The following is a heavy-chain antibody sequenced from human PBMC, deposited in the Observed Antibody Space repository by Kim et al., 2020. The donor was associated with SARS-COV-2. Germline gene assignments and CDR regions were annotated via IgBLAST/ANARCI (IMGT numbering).Heavy chain of an antibody. J-gene: IGHJ3*01. CDR1: GFTFNNYA. CDR2: ISYDGSIK. D-gene: IGHD3-10*01. V-gene: IGHV3-30*18. CDR3: AKSSAFFWFGSGLSTFD. Sequence: GGSLRLSCGASGFTFNNYAMHWVRQAPGKGLEWVAVISYDGSIKYYADSVKGHFTVSRDWSNNTLYLHMSSLRPEDTALYYRAKSSAFFWFGSGLSTFD.